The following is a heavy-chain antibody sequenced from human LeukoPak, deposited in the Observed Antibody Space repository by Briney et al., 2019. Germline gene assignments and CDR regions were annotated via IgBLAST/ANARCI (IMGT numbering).Heavy chain of an antibody. CDR3: ARARAGTASDFDY. V-gene: IGHV3-53*01. J-gene: IGHJ4*02. CDR1: GFTFDSYT. Sequence: GGSLLLSCAASGFTFDSYTMSWVRQAPGKGLEWVSVIFSGDNPDYADSVKGRFTISRDNSKNTLYLQMNSLRAEDAAVYYCARARAGTASDFDYWGQGTLVTVSS. D-gene: IGHD1-7*01. CDR2: IFSGDNP.